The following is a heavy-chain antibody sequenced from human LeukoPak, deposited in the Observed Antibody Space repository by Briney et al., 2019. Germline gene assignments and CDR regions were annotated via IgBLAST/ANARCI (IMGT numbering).Heavy chain of an antibody. Sequence: SETLSLTCTFSGYSLSSGYYWGWIRQRAGKGLEWIGRIYTSWSTNYNPSLKSRVTMSVDTSKNQFSLQLSSVTAADTAVYYCARSTAWFDPWGQGTLVTVSS. D-gene: IGHD2-21*02. CDR3: ARSTAWFDP. J-gene: IGHJ5*02. V-gene: IGHV4-4*07. CDR2: IYTSWST. CDR1: GYSLSSGYY.